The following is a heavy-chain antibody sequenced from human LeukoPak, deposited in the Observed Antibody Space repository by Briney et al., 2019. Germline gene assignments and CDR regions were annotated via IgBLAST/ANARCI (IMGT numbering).Heavy chain of an antibody. CDR1: GGSISSYY. J-gene: IGHJ4*02. V-gene: IGHV4-59*08. CDR2: IYYSGST. Sequence: SETLSLTFPVSGGSISSYYWSWIRPPPGKGLEWIGYIYYSGSTNYNPSLKSRVTISVDTSKNQFSLKLSSVTAADTAVYYCARQNYYGSGGDFDYWGQGTLVTVSS. CDR3: ARQNYYGSGGDFDY. D-gene: IGHD3-10*01.